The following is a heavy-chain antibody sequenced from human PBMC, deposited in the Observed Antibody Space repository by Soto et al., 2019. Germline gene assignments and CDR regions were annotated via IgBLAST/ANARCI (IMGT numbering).Heavy chain of an antibody. CDR3: ARSACTGGTCYQGHFDS. Sequence: QVQLVQSGAEVQKPGASVKVSCKTSGFTFTGYYIHWVRQASGQGLEWVGIINPSGSKTTYAQKFQDRVTMTRDKSTSTVHMELTSLRSDDTAVYYCARSACTGGTCYQGHFDSWGQGTLLTVSS. J-gene: IGHJ4*02. V-gene: IGHV1-46*01. CDR1: GFTFTGYY. D-gene: IGHD2-8*02. CDR2: INPSGSKT.